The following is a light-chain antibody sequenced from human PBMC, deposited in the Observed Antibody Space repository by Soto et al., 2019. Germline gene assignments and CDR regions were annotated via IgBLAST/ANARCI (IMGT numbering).Light chain of an antibody. CDR1: STDLGNYNL. J-gene: IGLJ1*01. V-gene: IGLV2-23*01. CDR3: SSYAGSNTYV. CDR2: EGT. Sequence: QSVLTQPASVSGSPGQSITISCTGGSTDLGNYNLVSWYRHHPGKAPELIIYEGTKRPSGISYRFSGSKSADTASLTISGLQAEDEANYYCSSYAGSNTYVFGTGTKLTVL.